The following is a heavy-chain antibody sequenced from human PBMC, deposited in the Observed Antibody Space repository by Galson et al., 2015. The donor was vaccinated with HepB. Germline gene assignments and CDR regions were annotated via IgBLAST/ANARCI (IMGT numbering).Heavy chain of an antibody. D-gene: IGHD3-9*01. CDR3: GVQGSRYFDYYYDGMDV. J-gene: IGHJ6*02. CDR1: GGTFSSYV. V-gene: IGHV1-69*06. Sequence: SVKVSCKASGGTFSSYVISWVRQAPGQGLEWMGGIIPIFGTANYAQKFQGRVTITADKSTSTAYMELSSLRSEDTAVYYCGVQGSRYFDYYYDGMDVCGQGAPVTVSS. CDR2: IIPIFGTA.